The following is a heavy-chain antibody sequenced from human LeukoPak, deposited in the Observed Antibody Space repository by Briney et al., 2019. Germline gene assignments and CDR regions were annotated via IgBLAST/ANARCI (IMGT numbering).Heavy chain of an antibody. Sequence: SVKVSCKASGGTFSSYAISWVRQAPGQGLEWMEGIIPIFGTANYAQKFQGRVTITTDESTSTAYMELSSLRSEDTAVYYCAIAVITIFGVVTNKFYYYYYMDVWGKGTTVTVSS. D-gene: IGHD3-3*01. CDR1: GGTFSSYA. CDR3: AIAVITIFGVVTNKFYYYYYMDV. V-gene: IGHV1-69*05. CDR2: IIPIFGTA. J-gene: IGHJ6*03.